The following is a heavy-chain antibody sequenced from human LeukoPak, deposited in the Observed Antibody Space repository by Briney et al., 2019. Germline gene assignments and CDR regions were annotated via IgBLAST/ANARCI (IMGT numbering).Heavy chain of an antibody. Sequence: SETLSLTCTVSGGSISSSSYYWGWIRQPPGTGLEWIGSIYYSGSTYYNPSLKSRVTISVDTSKNQFSLKLSSVTAADTAVYYCARGYCSGGSCYHFDYWGQGTLVTVSS. CDR3: ARGYCSGGSCYHFDY. J-gene: IGHJ4*02. CDR2: IYYSGST. CDR1: GGSISSSSYY. D-gene: IGHD2-15*01. V-gene: IGHV4-39*07.